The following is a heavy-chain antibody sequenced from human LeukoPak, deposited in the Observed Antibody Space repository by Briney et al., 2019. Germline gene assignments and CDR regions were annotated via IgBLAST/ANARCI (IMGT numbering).Heavy chain of an antibody. CDR2: IYLGGST. CDR1: GGSITSGDYY. Sequence: SQTLSLTCTVSGGSITSGDYYWSWLRQPAGKGLEWIGRIYLGGSTSYNPSLKSRVTISADTSKNQFSLILSSVTAADTALYYCARDLYGDGSYLDPWGQGTLVTVSS. D-gene: IGHD4-17*01. CDR3: ARDLYGDGSYLDP. V-gene: IGHV4-61*02. J-gene: IGHJ5*02.